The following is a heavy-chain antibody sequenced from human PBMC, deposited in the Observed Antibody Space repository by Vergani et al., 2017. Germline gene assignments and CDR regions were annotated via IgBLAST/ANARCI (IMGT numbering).Heavy chain of an antibody. CDR1: GGTFSSYA. D-gene: IGHD3-3*01. Sequence: QVQLVQSGAEVKKPGSSVKVSCKASGGTFSSYAISWVRQAPGQGLEWMGGIIPIFGTANYAQKSQGRVTITADESTSTAYMELSSLRSEDTAVYYCAGVNDFWSGYYSGVYYYYYMDVWGKGTTVTVSS. V-gene: IGHV1-69*01. J-gene: IGHJ6*03. CDR3: AGVNDFWSGYYSGVYYYYYMDV. CDR2: IIPIFGTA.